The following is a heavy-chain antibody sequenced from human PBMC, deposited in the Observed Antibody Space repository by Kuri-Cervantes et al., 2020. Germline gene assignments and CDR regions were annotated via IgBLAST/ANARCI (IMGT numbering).Heavy chain of an antibody. V-gene: IGHV3-23*01. CDR3: AKDLRDVIDCGGVCYSGFDY. CDR1: GFTFSSYA. CDR2: ISGSGGST. Sequence: GESLKISCAASGFTFSSYAMSWVRQAPGKGLEWVSAISGSGGSTYYADSVKGRFTISRDNSKNTLFLQMNSLRPEDTAVYYCAKDLRDVIDCGGVCYSGFDYWGHGTLVTVSS. D-gene: IGHD2-21*02. J-gene: IGHJ4*01.